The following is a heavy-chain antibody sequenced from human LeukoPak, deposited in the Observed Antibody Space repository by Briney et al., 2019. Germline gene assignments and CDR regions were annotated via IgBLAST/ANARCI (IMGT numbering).Heavy chain of an antibody. D-gene: IGHD5-24*01. V-gene: IGHV4-34*01. CDR3: ARGEGWIDY. CDR2: INHSGST. J-gene: IGHJ4*02. Sequence: SETLSLTCAVYGGSFSGYYWSWIRQPPGKGLEWMGEINHSGSTNYNPSLKSRVTISVDTSKNQFSLKLSSVTAADTAVYYCARGEGWIDYWGQGTLVTVSS. CDR1: GGSFSGYY.